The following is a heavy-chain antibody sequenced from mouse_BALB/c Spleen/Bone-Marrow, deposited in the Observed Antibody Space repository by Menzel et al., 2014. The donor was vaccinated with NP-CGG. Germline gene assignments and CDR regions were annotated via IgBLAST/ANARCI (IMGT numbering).Heavy chain of an antibody. Sequence: VHLVESGAKLVRPGVSVKISCKGSGYTFTDHAIHWVKRSHAKSLEWIGVISGYYGDAIYNQKFKGKATMTVDKSSSTAYMELARLTSEDSASYYCARSGKVRNAMDYWGQGTSVTVSS. J-gene: IGHJ4*01. V-gene: IGHV1S137*01. CDR2: ISGYYGDA. CDR3: ARSGKVRNAMDY. D-gene: IGHD2-14*01. CDR1: GYTFTDHA.